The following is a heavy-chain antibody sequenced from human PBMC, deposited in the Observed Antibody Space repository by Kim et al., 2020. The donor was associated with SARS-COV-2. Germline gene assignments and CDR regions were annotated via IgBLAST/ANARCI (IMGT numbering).Heavy chain of an antibody. J-gene: IGHJ5*02. CDR1: GGSISSSSYY. CDR2: IYYSGST. D-gene: IGHD6-19*01. Sequence: SETLSLTCTVSGGSISSSSYYWGWIRQPPGKGLEWIGSIYYSGSTYYNPSLKSRVTISVDTSKNQFSLKLSSVTAADTAVYYCASRSSSGWYGWFDPWGQGTLVTVSS. CDR3: ASRSSSGWYGWFDP. V-gene: IGHV4-39*01.